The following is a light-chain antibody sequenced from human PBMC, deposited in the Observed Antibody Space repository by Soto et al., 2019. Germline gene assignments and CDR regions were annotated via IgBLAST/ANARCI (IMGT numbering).Light chain of an antibody. Sequence: EFVLTQSPGTLSLSTGERATLSCGASQSLTNSFIAWYQQKPGQAPRLLIYDTSSRASGIPDRFSGSGSGTDFTLTISRLEPEDFAVYYCQQYGSSPITFGQGTRLEIK. CDR3: QQYGSSPIT. CDR1: QSLTNSF. V-gene: IGKV3-20*01. CDR2: DTS. J-gene: IGKJ5*01.